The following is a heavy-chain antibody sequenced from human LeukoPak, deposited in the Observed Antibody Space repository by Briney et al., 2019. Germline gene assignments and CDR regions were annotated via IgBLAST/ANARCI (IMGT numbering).Heavy chain of an antibody. Sequence: SQTLSLTCAISGDSVSGNSVAWHWIRQSPSRGLEWLGRTYYRSKWYNDYALSVESRITINPDTSKNQFSLQLNSVTPDDTAVYYCARDSGLTGSPLSDWGQGTLATVS. V-gene: IGHV6-1*01. D-gene: IGHD1-26*01. CDR3: ARDSGLTGSPLSD. J-gene: IGHJ4*02. CDR1: GDSVSGNSVA. CDR2: TYYRSKWYN.